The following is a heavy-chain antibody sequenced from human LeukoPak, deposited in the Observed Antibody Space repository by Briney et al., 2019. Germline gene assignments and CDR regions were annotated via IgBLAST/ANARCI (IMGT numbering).Heavy chain of an antibody. CDR3: ARGISGWYGYYYYYYGMDV. D-gene: IGHD6-19*01. J-gene: IGHJ6*02. V-gene: IGHV1-2*02. CDR1: GYTFTGYY. Sequence: ASVKVSCKASGYTFTGYYIHWVRQAPGQGLEWMGWINPNSGGTNYAQKFQGRVTMTRNTSISTAYMELSSLRSEDTAVYYCARGISGWYGYYYYYYGMDVWGQGTTVTVSS. CDR2: INPNSGGT.